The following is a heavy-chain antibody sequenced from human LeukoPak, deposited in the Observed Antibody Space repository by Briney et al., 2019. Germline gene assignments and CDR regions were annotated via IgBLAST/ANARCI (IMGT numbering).Heavy chain of an antibody. CDR1: GGTFSSYA. V-gene: IGHV1-69*13. J-gene: IGHJ6*02. Sequence: ASVKVSCKASGGTFSSYAISWVRQAPGQGLEWMGGIIPIFGTANYAQKFQGRVTITADESTSTAYMELSSLRSEDTAVYYCASYGDYDSSGSKDDYYYYGMDVWGQGTTVTVSS. CDR2: IIPIFGTA. CDR3: ASYGDYDSSGSKDDYYYYGMDV. D-gene: IGHD3-22*01.